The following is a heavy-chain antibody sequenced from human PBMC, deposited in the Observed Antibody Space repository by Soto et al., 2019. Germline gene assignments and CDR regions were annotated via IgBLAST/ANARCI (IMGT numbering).Heavy chain of an antibody. V-gene: IGHV4-61*01. J-gene: IGHJ4*02. Sequence: PAETLSLTFTVSVCSVSSGSYYWSWIRQPPGKGLEWIGYIYYSGSTNYNPSLKSRVTISVDTSKNQFSLKLSSVTAADTAVYYCARDRDYGGNTHFDYWGQGTLVNVSS. CDR2: IYYSGST. CDR3: ARDRDYGGNTHFDY. D-gene: IGHD4-17*01. CDR1: VCSVSSGSYY.